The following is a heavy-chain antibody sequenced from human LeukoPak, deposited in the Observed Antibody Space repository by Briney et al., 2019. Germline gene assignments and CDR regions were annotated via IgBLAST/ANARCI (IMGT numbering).Heavy chain of an antibody. CDR2: IYPSGDST. J-gene: IGHJ4*02. V-gene: IGHV3-23*01. Sequence: GGSLRLSCAASGFTFSTYSMTWVRQGPRKGLEWVSSIYPSGDSTFYADPVKGRFTISRDNSKNTLYLQMSSLRTEDTAIYYCAKDVVPDSGWDLDYWGQGTLVTVSS. D-gene: IGHD6-19*01. CDR3: AKDVVPDSGWDLDY. CDR1: GFTFSTYS.